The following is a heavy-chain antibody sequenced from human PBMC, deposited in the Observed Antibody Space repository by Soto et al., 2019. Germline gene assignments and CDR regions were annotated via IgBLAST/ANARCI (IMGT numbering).Heavy chain of an antibody. D-gene: IGHD2-2*01. CDR2: ITDNSGTI. CDR3: ARDKGSSSWHSFDY. J-gene: IGHJ4*02. Sequence: GGSLRLSCAASGFTFRSYNMNWVRQAPGKGLEWVSYITDNSGTINYADSVKGRFTTSRDNAENSLFLQMNSLRAEDTAVYYCARDKGSSSWHSFDYWGQGTLVTVS. V-gene: IGHV3-48*01. CDR1: GFTFRSYN.